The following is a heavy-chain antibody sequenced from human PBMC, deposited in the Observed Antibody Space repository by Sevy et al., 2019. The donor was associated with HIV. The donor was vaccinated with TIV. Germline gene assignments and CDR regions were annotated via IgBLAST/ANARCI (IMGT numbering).Heavy chain of an antibody. CDR3: AREGCTKPHDY. V-gene: IGHV3-23*01. CDR1: GFTSSKYS. J-gene: IGHJ4*02. Sequence: RQGESLRLSCAASGFTSSKYSMSWVRQPPGKGLEWVSTLSFGCGEINYADSVKGRFTISRDNSKSSVYLQMNNLRPEDTAVYYCAREGCTKPHDYWGQGTLVTVSS. D-gene: IGHD2-8*01. CDR2: LSFGCGEI.